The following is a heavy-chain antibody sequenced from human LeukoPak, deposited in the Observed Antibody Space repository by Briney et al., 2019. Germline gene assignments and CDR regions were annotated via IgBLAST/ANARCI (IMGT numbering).Heavy chain of an antibody. J-gene: IGHJ4*02. V-gene: IGHV4-34*01. CDR3: ARGLGGVISFFDY. CDR1: GGSFSGYY. Sequence: SETLSLTCAVYGGSFSGYYWSWIRQPPGKGREWSGEINHSGSTNYNPSLKSRVTISVDTSKNQFSLKLSSVTAADTAVYYCARGLGGVISFFDYWGQGTLVTVSS. CDR2: INHSGST. D-gene: IGHD3-16*02.